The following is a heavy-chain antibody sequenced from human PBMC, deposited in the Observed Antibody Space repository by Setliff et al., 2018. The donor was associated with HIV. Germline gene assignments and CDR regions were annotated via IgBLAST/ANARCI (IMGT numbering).Heavy chain of an antibody. Sequence: ASVKVSCKASGYTFTSYDIKWARQATGQGLEWMGWRNPNSGNTGYAQKCQGRVTMTRNTSISTAYMELSSLRSEDTAVYYCARGGFMVGGAFDIWGQGTMVTVSS. V-gene: IGHV1-8*02. CDR2: RNPNSGNT. CDR1: GYTFTSYD. CDR3: ARGGFMVGGAFDI. J-gene: IGHJ3*02. D-gene: IGHD3-10*01.